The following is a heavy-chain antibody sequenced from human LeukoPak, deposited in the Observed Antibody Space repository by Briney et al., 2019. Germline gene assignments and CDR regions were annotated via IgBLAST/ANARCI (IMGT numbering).Heavy chain of an antibody. V-gene: IGHV3-23*01. CDR1: GFTFSSYA. CDR3: ANPSSGDSSEDYFDY. J-gene: IGHJ4*02. CDR2: ISGSGGST. D-gene: IGHD3-22*01. Sequence: GGSLRLSCAASGFTFSSYAMSWVRQAPGKGLEWVSAISGSGGSTYYADSVKGRFTISRDNSKNTLYLQMNSLRAEDTAVYYCANPSSGDSSEDYFDYWGQGTLVTVSS.